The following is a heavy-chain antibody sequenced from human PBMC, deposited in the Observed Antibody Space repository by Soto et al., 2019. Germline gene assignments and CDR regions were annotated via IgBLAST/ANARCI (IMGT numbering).Heavy chain of an antibody. J-gene: IGHJ4*02. D-gene: IGHD3-22*01. Sequence: GGSLRLSCAASGFTVSSSQMTWVRQAPGKALEWVSALSGSGVSTYYADSVTGRFTISRDNSKNTVYLQMNSLRAEDTAVYYCAKIESRFYYDSSGYYPFDYWGQGTLVTVSS. CDR1: GFTVSSSQ. CDR2: LSGSGVST. CDR3: AKIESRFYYDSSGYYPFDY. V-gene: IGHV3-23*01.